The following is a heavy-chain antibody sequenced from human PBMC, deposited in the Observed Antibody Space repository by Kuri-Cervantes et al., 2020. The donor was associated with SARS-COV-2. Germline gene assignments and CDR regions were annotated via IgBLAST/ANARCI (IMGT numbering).Heavy chain of an antibody. CDR2: IIPIFGTA. J-gene: IGHJ4*02. V-gene: IGHV1-69*05. CDR1: GGTFSSYA. CDR3: ARVPVGGYLKSYFDY. Sequence: SVKVSCKASGGTFSSYAISWVRQAPGQGLEWMGGIIPIFGTANYAQKFQGRVTITTDESTSTAYMELSRLRSDDTAVYYCARVPVGGYLKSYFDYWGQGTLVTVSS. D-gene: IGHD6-19*01.